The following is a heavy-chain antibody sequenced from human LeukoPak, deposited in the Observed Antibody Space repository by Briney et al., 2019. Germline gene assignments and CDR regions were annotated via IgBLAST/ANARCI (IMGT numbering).Heavy chain of an antibody. D-gene: IGHD5-12*01. V-gene: IGHV3-48*04. CDR3: ARASSGYDFDAFDI. Sequence: GGSLRLSCAASGFTFSSYSMNWVRQAPGQGLEWVSYISSSSSPIYYADSVKGRFTISRDNAKNSLYLQMNSLRAEDTAVYYCARASSGYDFDAFDIWGQGTMVTVSS. CDR1: GFTFSSYS. CDR2: ISSSSSPI. J-gene: IGHJ3*02.